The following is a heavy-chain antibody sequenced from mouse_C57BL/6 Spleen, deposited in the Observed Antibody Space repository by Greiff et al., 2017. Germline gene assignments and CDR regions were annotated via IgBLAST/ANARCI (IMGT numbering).Heavy chain of an antibody. J-gene: IGHJ2*01. V-gene: IGHV1-59*01. CDR1: GYTFTSYW. CDR2: IDPSDSYT. CDR3: ARDYY. Sequence: QVQLKQPGAELVRPGTSVKLSCKASGYTFTSYWMHWVKQRPGQGLEWIGVIDPSDSYTNYNQKFKGKATLTVDTSSSTAYMQLSSLTSEDSAVYYCARDYYWGQGTTLTVSS.